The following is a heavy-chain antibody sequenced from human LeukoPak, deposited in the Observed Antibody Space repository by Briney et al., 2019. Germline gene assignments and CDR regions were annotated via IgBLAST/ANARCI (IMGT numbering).Heavy chain of an antibody. Sequence: ASVKVSCKASGYTFTSYGMHWVRQAPGQRLEWMGWINAGNGNTKYSQKFQGRVTITRDTSASTAYMGLSSLRSEDTAVYYCVGGAPNWGFDYWGQGTLVTVSS. CDR3: VGGAPNWGFDY. D-gene: IGHD7-27*01. CDR1: GYTFTSYG. J-gene: IGHJ4*02. V-gene: IGHV1-3*01. CDR2: INAGNGNT.